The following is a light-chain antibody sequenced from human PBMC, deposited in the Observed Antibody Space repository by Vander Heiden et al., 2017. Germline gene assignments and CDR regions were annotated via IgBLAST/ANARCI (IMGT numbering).Light chain of an antibody. Sequence: QSPLTQPASLPGSPAPSITISCTATGSDVGGYNYVSWNQQQPDKAPKLMIYEISNRPSGVSNRFSGSKSGNTASLTISELQAEDEADYYCNSYTSSSTLVFGTGTKVTVL. J-gene: IGLJ1*01. CDR2: EIS. CDR1: GSDVGGYNY. CDR3: NSYTSSSTLV. V-gene: IGLV2-14*01.